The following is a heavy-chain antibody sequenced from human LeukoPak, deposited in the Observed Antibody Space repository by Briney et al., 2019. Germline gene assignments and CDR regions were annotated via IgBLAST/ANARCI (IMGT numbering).Heavy chain of an antibody. Sequence: GGSLRLSCAASGFTFSSYGMHWVRQAPGKGLEWVAFIRYDGSNKYYADSVKGRFTISRDNSKNTLYLQMNSLRAEDTAVYYCARGRRGYCSSTSCRYYYGSGSRYYYYYYMDVWGKGTTVTVSS. V-gene: IGHV3-30*02. J-gene: IGHJ6*03. CDR3: ARGRRGYCSSTSCRYYYGSGSRYYYYYYMDV. CDR2: IRYDGSNK. D-gene: IGHD2-2*01. CDR1: GFTFSSYG.